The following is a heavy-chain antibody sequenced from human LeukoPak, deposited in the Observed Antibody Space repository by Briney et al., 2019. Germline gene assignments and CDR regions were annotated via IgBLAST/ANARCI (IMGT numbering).Heavy chain of an antibody. CDR3: AKDQARNYYDSSGFDY. V-gene: IGHV3-33*06. CDR1: GFTFSSYG. J-gene: IGHJ4*02. CDR2: IWYDGSNK. D-gene: IGHD3-22*01. Sequence: GGSLRLSCAASGFTFSSYGMHWVRQAPGKGLEWVAVIWYDGSNKYYADSVKGRFTISRDNSKNTLYLQMNSLRAEDTAVYYCAKDQARNYYDSSGFDYWAREPWSPSPQ.